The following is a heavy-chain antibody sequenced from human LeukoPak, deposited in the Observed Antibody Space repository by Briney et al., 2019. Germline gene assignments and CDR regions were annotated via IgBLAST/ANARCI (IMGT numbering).Heavy chain of an antibody. CDR1: GYTFTGYY. CDR2: INPNSGGT. V-gene: IGHV1-2*02. J-gene: IGHJ3*02. D-gene: IGHD6-6*01. CDR3: ARGWGQQLGNAFDI. Sequence: ASAKVSCKASGYTFTGYYMHWVRQAPGQGLEWMGWINPNSGGTNYAQRFQGRVTMTRDTSISTAYMELSRLRSDDTAVYYCARGWGQQLGNAFDIWGQGTMVTVSS.